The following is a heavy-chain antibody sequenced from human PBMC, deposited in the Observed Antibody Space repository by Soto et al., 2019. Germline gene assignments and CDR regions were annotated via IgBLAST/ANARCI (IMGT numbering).Heavy chain of an antibody. CDR1: GFTFSSYW. V-gene: IGHV3-74*01. CDR2: INSDGSST. D-gene: IGHD6-13*01. J-gene: IGHJ6*02. CDR3: ARVSKSSSWYYYYYGMDV. Sequence: GGSLRLSCAASGFTFSSYWMHWVRQAPGKGLVWVSRINSDGSSTSYADSVKGRFTISRDNAKNTLYLQMNSLRAEDTAVYYCARVSKSSSWYYYYYGMDVWGQGTTVTVLL.